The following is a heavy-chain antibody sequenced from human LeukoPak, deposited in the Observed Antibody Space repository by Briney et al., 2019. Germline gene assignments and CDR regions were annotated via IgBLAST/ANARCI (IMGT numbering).Heavy chain of an antibody. CDR3: AKDKGRSTWFFDY. J-gene: IGHJ4*02. CDR1: GLTLGSYT. Sequence: GGSLRLSCAASGLTLGSYTMNWVRQAPGKGLEWISYITSSSATIYYADSLKGRFTVSRDNAKNSLYLQMNNLRVEDTAVYYCAKDKGRSTWFFDYWGQGTLVTVSS. V-gene: IGHV3-48*04. CDR2: ITSSSATI. D-gene: IGHD6-13*01.